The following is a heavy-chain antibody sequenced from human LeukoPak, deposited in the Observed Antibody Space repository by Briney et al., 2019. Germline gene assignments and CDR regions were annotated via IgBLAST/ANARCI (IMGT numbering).Heavy chain of an antibody. CDR3: ARDVDTAMVIWFDP. J-gene: IGHJ5*02. V-gene: IGHV4-4*07. Sequence: SETLSLTCTVSGGSISSYYWSWIRQPAGKGLEWIGRIYTSGSTNYNPSLKSRVTMSVDTSKNQFSLKLSSVTAADTAVYYCARDVDTAMVIWFDPWGQGTLVTVSS. D-gene: IGHD5-18*01. CDR2: IYTSGST. CDR1: GGSISSYY.